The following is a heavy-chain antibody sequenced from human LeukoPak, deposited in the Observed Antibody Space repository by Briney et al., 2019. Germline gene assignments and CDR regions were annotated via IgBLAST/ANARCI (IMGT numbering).Heavy chain of an antibody. Sequence: ASVKVSCKASGYIFTGYYMHWVRQAPGQGLEWVGWINPKSGGTNYAQKFQGRVTMTSDTSITTVYMELSRLRSGDTAVYYCARRVFSGWGYYFDYWGQGTLVTVSS. J-gene: IGHJ4*02. CDR3: ARRVFSGWGYYFDY. CDR1: GYIFTGYY. V-gene: IGHV1-2*02. D-gene: IGHD6-19*01. CDR2: INPKSGGT.